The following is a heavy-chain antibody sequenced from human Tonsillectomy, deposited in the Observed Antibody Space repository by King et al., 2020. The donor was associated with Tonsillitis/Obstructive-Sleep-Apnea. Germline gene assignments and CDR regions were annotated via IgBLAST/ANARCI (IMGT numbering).Heavy chain of an antibody. Sequence: LPLQESGPGLLRPSEPLSLTCIVSGDSITSSSYYWGWIRQPPGQGLEWIGSIYYVGSTSYNPSLKSRVTISVDTSKNQFSLKLNSVTAADTAVYFCARPRGGAVTGPFDFWGQGALVTVSS. CDR3: ARPRGGAVTGPFDF. CDR1: GDSITSSSYY. D-gene: IGHD6-19*01. V-gene: IGHV4-39*01. CDR2: IYYVGST. J-gene: IGHJ4*02.